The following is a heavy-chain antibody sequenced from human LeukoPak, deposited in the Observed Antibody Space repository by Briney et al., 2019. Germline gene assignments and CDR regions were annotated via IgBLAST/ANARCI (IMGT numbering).Heavy chain of an antibody. Sequence: ASVKVSCKASGYTFTSYYMHWVRQAPGQGLEWMGWINPNSGGTNYAQKFQGRVTMTRDTSISTAYMELSRLRSDDTAVYYCASLPQPLITFDMDVWGKGTTVTVSS. D-gene: IGHD3-16*01. V-gene: IGHV1-2*02. CDR1: GYTFTSYY. CDR3: ASLPQPLITFDMDV. J-gene: IGHJ6*03. CDR2: INPNSGGT.